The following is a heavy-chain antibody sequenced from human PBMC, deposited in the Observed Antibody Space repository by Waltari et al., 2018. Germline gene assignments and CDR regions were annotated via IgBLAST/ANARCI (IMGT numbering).Heavy chain of an antibody. J-gene: IGHJ4*02. V-gene: IGHV3-15*07. D-gene: IGHD6-19*01. Sequence: EVQLVESGGGLVKPGGSLRLSCAASGFPLINAWLNWVRQAPGKGLEWVGRIKSKTDGGTTDYAAPVKGRFTISRDDSKNTLYLQMNSLKTDDTAVYYCTTLGYRSGWSFDYWGQGTLVTVSS. CDR2: IKSKTDGGTT. CDR1: GFPLINAW. CDR3: TTLGYRSGWSFDY.